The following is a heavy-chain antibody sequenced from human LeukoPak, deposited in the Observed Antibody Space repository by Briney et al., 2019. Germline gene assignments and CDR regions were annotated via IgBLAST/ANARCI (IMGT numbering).Heavy chain of an antibody. J-gene: IGHJ3*02. V-gene: IGHV5-51*01. CDR2: IYPGDSDT. CDR3: ARHGARYNWNYWDAFDI. CDR1: GYSFSSYW. Sequence: GESLKISCKGSGYSFSSYWIGWVRQMPGKGLEWMGIIYPGDSDTRYSPSFQGQVTISADKSISTAYLQWSSLKASDTAMYYCARHGARYNWNYWDAFDIWGQGTMVTVSS. D-gene: IGHD1-7*01.